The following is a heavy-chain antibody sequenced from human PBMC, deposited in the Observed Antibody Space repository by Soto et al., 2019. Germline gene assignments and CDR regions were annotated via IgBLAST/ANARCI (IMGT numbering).Heavy chain of an antibody. V-gene: IGHV4-39*01. Sequence: QLQLQESGPGLVKPSETLSLTCTVSGGSISSSSYYWGWIRQPPGKGLEWIGSIYYSGSTYYNPSLKSRVTMSADTSKNLFSPKLSSVTAADTAVYYCARRSRYCSGGSCYYYFDYWGQGTLVTVSS. J-gene: IGHJ4*02. D-gene: IGHD2-15*01. CDR1: GGSISSSSYY. CDR2: IYYSGST. CDR3: ARRSRYCSGGSCYYYFDY.